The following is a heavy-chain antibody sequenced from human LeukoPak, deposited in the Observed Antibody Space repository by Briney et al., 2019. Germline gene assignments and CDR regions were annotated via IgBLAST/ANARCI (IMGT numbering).Heavy chain of an antibody. J-gene: IGHJ5*02. D-gene: IGHD3-9*01. CDR1: GDSISTSKSY. Sequence: MSSETLSLTCTVSGDSISTSKSYWGWIRQPPLKGLEWIGSIYYTGNTYYNASLKSRVPISADTSENQFSLKLSSVTAADTAVYYCARHFFDWFRMKWFDPWGQGTLVTVSS. CDR3: ARHFFDWFRMKWFDP. CDR2: IYYTGNT. V-gene: IGHV4-39*01.